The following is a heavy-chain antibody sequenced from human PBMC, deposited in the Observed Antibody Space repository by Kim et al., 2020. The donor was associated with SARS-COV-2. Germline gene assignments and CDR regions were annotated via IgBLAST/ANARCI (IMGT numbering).Heavy chain of an antibody. CDR1: GFTFSSYS. Sequence: GGSLRLSCAASGFTFSSYSMNWVRQAPGKGLEWVSSISSSSSYINYADSVKGRFTISRDNAKNSLYLQMNSLRAEDTAVYYCARVSVYSDYWGKGTLVTV. D-gene: IGHD1-20*01. CDR2: ISSSSSYI. V-gene: IGHV3-21*01. J-gene: IGHJ4*02. CDR3: ARVSVYSDY.